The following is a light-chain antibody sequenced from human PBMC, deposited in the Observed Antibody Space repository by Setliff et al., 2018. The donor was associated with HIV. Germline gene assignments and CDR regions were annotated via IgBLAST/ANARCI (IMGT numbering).Light chain of an antibody. CDR1: SSDVGAHNS. V-gene: IGLV2-11*01. J-gene: IGLJ1*01. CDR3: CSYAGRYTFV. CDR2: DVS. Sequence: QSVLTQPASVSGSRGQSVTLSCTGASSDVGAHNSVSWYQQHPGKAPKLILYDVSKRPSGVPARFSGFQSGNTASLIISGLQPEDEADYYCCSYAGRYTFVFGSGTKSPS.